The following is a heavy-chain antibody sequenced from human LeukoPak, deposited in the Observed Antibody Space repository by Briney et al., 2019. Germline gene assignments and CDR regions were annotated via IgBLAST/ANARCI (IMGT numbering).Heavy chain of an antibody. D-gene: IGHD1-1*01. CDR3: ARDSKSNRNDAYGAIDY. CDR2: ISRGSGSYI. Sequence: GGSLRLSCAASGFTFSSYAMNWVRQAPGKGLEWVSFISRGSGSYIYNADSVKGRFTIHRDNPKNSLYLQLNSLRAEDTAVYYCARDSKSNRNDAYGAIDYWGQGTLVTVSS. V-gene: IGHV3-21*01. J-gene: IGHJ4*02. CDR1: GFTFSSYA.